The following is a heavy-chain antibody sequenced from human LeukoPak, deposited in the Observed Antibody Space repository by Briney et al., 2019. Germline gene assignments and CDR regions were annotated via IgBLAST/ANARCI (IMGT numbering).Heavy chain of an antibody. CDR2: ISYDGNNK. CDR1: GFTFSSYG. D-gene: IGHD2-21*02. Sequence: GRSLRLSCAAAGFTFSSYGMHWVRQAPGRGLEWVALISYDGNNKYYPDSVKGRFTISRDNSKNTLFLQMDSLRAEDTAVYYCSKGVGGAARCWYFDLWGRGTLVTVSS. J-gene: IGHJ2*01. CDR3: SKGVGGAARCWYFDL. V-gene: IGHV3-30*18.